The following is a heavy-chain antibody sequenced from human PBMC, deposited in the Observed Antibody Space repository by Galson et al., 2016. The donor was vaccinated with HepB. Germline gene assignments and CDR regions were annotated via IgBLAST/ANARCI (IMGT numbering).Heavy chain of an antibody. Sequence: SLRLSCAASGFRFSRYGMHWVRQAPGKGLEWVAMISYDGSNEYYADSVKGRVTIPRDNSKNSLYLQMNSLRAEDTAVYFCAREERYCSSMRCQNPDYGMDVWGQGTTVTVSS. D-gene: IGHD2-2*01. V-gene: IGHV3-30-3*01. CDR1: GFRFSRYG. CDR3: AREERYCSSMRCQNPDYGMDV. J-gene: IGHJ6*02. CDR2: ISYDGSNE.